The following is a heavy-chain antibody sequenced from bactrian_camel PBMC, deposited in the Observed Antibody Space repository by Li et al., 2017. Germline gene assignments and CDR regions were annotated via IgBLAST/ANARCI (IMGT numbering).Heavy chain of an antibody. CDR3: ASDSALCTSSGLYNY. Sequence: VQLVESGGGEVQAGGSLRLSCTVSGLTFDDYHMGWLRQAPGKERERVSCISRGGGTTYYADSVKGRFTISRDNAKNTLYLQMSSLKPEDTAMYYCASDSALCTSSGLYNYWGQGTQVTVS. CDR1: GLTFDDYH. D-gene: IGHD3*01. CDR2: ISRGGGTT. J-gene: IGHJ4*01. V-gene: IGHV3S60*01.